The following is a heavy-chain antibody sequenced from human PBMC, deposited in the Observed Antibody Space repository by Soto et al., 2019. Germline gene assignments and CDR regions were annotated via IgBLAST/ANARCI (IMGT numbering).Heavy chain of an antibody. CDR2: IYYSGST. V-gene: IGHV4-39*07. Sequence: SETLSLTCTVSGGSISSSSYYWGWIRQPPGKGLEWIGSIYYSGSTYYNPSLKSRVTISVDTSKNQFSLNLSSVTAADTAVYYCARVGGFGSGSYYKGPYYFDYWGQGTLVTVSS. CDR3: ARVGGFGSGSYYKGPYYFDY. CDR1: GGSISSSSYY. J-gene: IGHJ4*02. D-gene: IGHD3-10*01.